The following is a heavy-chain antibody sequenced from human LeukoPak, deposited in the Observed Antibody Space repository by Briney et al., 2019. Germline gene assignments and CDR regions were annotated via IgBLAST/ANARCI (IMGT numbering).Heavy chain of an antibody. CDR1: GDSISSYY. CDR2: IYTSGST. V-gene: IGHV4-4*07. J-gene: IGHJ3*02. Sequence: KPSETLSLTCTASGDSISSYYWSWIRQPAGKGLEWIGRIYTSGSTNYNPSLKSRVTMSVDTSKNQFSLKLSSVTAADTAVYYCARGAGYCSSTSCWDFDIWGQGTMVTVSS. D-gene: IGHD2-2*01. CDR3: ARGAGYCSSTSCWDFDI.